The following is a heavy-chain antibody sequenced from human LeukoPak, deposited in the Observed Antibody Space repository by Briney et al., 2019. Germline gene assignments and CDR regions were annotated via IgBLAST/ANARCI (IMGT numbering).Heavy chain of an antibody. D-gene: IGHD2-2*01. CDR3: ARGPVPAATYNWFDP. Sequence: ASVKVSCKASGYTFTGYYMHWVRQAPGQGLEWMGWINPNSGGTNYAQKFQGRVTMTRDTSISTAYMELSRLRSDDTAVYYCARGPVPAATYNWFDPWGQGTLVTVSS. CDR1: GYTFTGYY. V-gene: IGHV1-2*02. CDR2: INPNSGGT. J-gene: IGHJ5*02.